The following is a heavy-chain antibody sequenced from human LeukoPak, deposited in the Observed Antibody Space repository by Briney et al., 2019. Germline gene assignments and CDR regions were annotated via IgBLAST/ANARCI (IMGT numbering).Heavy chain of an antibody. Sequence: ASVKVFCKASGYTFTGYYMHWVRQAPGQGLEWMGWINPNSGGTNYTQKFQGRVTMTRDTSISTAYMELSRLRSDDTAVYYCARSFQIVGASKGGYFDYWGQGTLVTVSS. CDR2: INPNSGGT. V-gene: IGHV1-2*02. D-gene: IGHD1-26*01. CDR1: GYTFTGYY. CDR3: ARSFQIVGASKGGYFDY. J-gene: IGHJ4*02.